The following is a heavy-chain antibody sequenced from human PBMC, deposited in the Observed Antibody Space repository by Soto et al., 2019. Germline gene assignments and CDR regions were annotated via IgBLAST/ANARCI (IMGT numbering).Heavy chain of an antibody. V-gene: IGHV3-30-3*01. CDR2: ISYDGRNT. Sequence: QVQLVESGGGVVQPGTSLRLSCAASGFIFSTYAMHWARQAPGKGLEWVATISYDGRNTFYGDSVKGRFTISRDNSEKTVFLHLNSLRPEDTSVYFCARDRFCSGYSCVYYFDYWGQGTLVIVSS. D-gene: IGHD3-3*01. J-gene: IGHJ4*02. CDR3: ARDRFCSGYSCVYYFDY. CDR1: GFIFSTYA.